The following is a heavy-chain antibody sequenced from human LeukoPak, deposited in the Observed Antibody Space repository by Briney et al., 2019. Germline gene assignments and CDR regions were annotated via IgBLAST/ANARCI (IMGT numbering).Heavy chain of an antibody. CDR2: IIPIFGTA. CDR1: GGTLSSYA. V-gene: IGHV1-69*06. Sequence: SVTVSCKASGGTLSSYAISWVRQAPGQGLEWMGGIIPIFGTANYAQKFQGRVTITADKSTSTAYMELRSLRSDDTAVYYCARVVYDYVWGSYRAFFPYYFDYWGQGTLVTVSS. CDR3: ARVVYDYVWGSYRAFFPYYFDY. J-gene: IGHJ4*02. D-gene: IGHD3-16*02.